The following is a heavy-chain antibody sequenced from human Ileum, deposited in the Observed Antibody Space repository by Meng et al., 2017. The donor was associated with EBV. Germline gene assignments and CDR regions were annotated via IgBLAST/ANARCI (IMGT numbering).Heavy chain of an antibody. J-gene: IGHJ4*02. CDR3: ARDGYSSGSD. D-gene: IGHD6-19*01. V-gene: IGHV4-61*08. Sequence: QVQLQDAGPGLVEPSEILYLDCSGSGGSASSGGNYWSWIRQPPGKGLEWIGYIYNSGSTNYNPSLKSRVTISVDTSKNQFSLKLSSVTAADTAVYYCARDGYSSGSDWGQGTLVTVSS. CDR2: IYNSGST. CDR1: GGSASSGGNY.